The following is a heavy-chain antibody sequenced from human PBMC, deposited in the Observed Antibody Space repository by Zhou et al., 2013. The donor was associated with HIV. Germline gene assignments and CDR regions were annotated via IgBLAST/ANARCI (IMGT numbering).Heavy chain of an antibody. J-gene: IGHJ5*02. CDR1: GGSFRGYY. CDR2: INHSGST. V-gene: IGHV4-34*01. Sequence: QVQLQQWGAGLLKPSGTLSLTCAVYGGSFRGYYWSWIRQPPGKGLEWIGEINHSGSTNYNPSLKSRITISLDTSKNQFSLKLSSVIAADTAVYYCARSALLYRNSFDPWGQGTLVTVSS. CDR3: ARSALLYRNSFDP. D-gene: IGHD3-16*01.